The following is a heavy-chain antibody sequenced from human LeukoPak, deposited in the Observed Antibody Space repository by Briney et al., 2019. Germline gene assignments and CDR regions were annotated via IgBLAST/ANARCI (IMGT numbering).Heavy chain of an antibody. Sequence: GGSLRLSCAASGFTFSSYGMHWVRQAPGKGLEWVAFIRYDGSNKYYADSVKGRFTISRDNSKNTLYLQMNSLRAEDTAVYYCARGRDIVVVVAATGDAFDIWGQGTMVTVSS. CDR2: IRYDGSNK. J-gene: IGHJ3*02. V-gene: IGHV3-30*02. D-gene: IGHD2-15*01. CDR1: GFTFSSYG. CDR3: ARGRDIVVVVAATGDAFDI.